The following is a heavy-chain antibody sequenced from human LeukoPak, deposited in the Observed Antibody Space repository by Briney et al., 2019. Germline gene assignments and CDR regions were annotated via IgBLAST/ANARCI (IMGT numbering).Heavy chain of an antibody. J-gene: IGHJ4*02. CDR1: GFRFSSYA. V-gene: IGHV3-23*01. CDR3: ARDFPYDSSGYYPPHFDY. CDR2: ISGSGVST. D-gene: IGHD3-22*01. Sequence: GGSLRLSCAASGFRFSSYAMSWVRQAPGKGLEWVSAISGSGVSTYYADSVKGRFTVSRDNSMNTLYLQMNSLRAEDTAVYYCARDFPYDSSGYYPPHFDYWGQGTLVTVSS.